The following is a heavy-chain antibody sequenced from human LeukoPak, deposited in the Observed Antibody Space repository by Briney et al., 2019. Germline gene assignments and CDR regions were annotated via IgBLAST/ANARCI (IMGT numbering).Heavy chain of an antibody. V-gene: IGHV3-9*01. D-gene: IGHD3-10*01. CDR3: AKLRSGSYYRLFDY. Sequence: GGSLRLSCAASGFTFDDYAMHWVRQAPGKGLEWVSGISWNSGSIGYADSVKGRFTISRDNAKNSLYLQMNSLRAEDTAVFYCAKLRSGSYYRLFDYWGQGTLVTVSS. CDR2: ISWNSGSI. J-gene: IGHJ4*02. CDR1: GFTFDDYA.